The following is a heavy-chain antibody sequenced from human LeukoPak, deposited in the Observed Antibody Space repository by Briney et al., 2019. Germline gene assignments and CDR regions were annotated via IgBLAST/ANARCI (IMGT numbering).Heavy chain of an antibody. J-gene: IGHJ4*02. CDR3: ARGGFLITFGGVDY. CDR2: ISSSSYI. D-gene: IGHD3-16*01. CDR1: VFTFSSYS. Sequence: GGSLRLACAASVFTFSSYSMNWVRQAPGKGLEWVSCISSSSYIYYADSVKGRLTISRDYAKNSLYLQMNSLRPEDTAVYYCARGGFLITFGGVDYWGQGTLVTVSS. V-gene: IGHV3-21*01.